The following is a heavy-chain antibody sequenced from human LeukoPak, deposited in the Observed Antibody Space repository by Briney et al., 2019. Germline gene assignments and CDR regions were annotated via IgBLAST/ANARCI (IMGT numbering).Heavy chain of an antibody. CDR3: ARDLRGSLDY. Sequence: GESLRLSCAASGFTFSSYWMSWVRQAPGKGLEWVANIKQDGSEKYYVDSVKGRFTISRDNSKNTLYLQMGSLRAEDMAVYYCARDLRGSLDYWGQGTLVTVSS. D-gene: IGHD3-10*01. J-gene: IGHJ4*02. CDR2: IKQDGSEK. CDR1: GFTFSSYW. V-gene: IGHV3-7*01.